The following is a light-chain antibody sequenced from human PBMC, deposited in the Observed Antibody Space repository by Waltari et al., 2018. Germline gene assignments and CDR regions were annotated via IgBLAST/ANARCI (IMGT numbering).Light chain of an antibody. CDR1: ESIIDW. CDR3: QQYNNYPKT. CDR2: KAS. J-gene: IGKJ1*01. Sequence: DIQLTQSPSTLSASVGDRVTITCRASESIIDWLAWYQQRPGQAPKLLIYKASTLQSGVPPRFSGSGSGTEFTLTISSLQPDDFATYYCQQYNNYPKTFGHGTKVEIK. V-gene: IGKV1-5*03.